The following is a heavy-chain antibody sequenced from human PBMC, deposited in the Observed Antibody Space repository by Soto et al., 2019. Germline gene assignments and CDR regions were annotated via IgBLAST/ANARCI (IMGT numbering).Heavy chain of an antibody. Sequence: ASVKVSCKASGYTFTSYGISWVRQAPGQGLEWMGGISAYNGNTNYAQKLQGRVTMTADTSTSTAYMELRSLRSDDTAVYSSARVCSRIVLVPAANWFDPWGQGTLVTVSS. CDR2: ISAYNGNT. CDR3: ARVCSRIVLVPAANWFDP. V-gene: IGHV1-18*01. CDR1: GYTFTSYG. D-gene: IGHD2-2*01. J-gene: IGHJ5*02.